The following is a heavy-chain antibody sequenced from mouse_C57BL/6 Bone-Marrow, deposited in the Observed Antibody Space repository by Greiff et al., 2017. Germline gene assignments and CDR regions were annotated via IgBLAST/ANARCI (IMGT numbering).Heavy chain of an antibody. J-gene: IGHJ1*03. CDR3: ARDDYKRDWYFDV. V-gene: IGHV5-4*01. CDR2: ISDGGSYT. Sequence: EVQLVESGGGLVKPGGSLKLSCAASGFTFSSYAMSWVRQTPEKRLEWVATISDGGSYTYYPDNVKGRFTISRDNAKNNLYLQMSHLKSEDTAMYYCARDDYKRDWYFDVWGTGTTVTVSS. D-gene: IGHD2-4*01. CDR1: GFTFSSYA.